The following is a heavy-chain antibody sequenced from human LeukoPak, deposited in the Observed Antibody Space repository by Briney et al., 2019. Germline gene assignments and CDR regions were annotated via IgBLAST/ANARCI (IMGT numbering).Heavy chain of an antibody. CDR2: ISGSGGST. D-gene: IGHD3-10*01. J-gene: IGHJ4*02. Sequence: GGSLRLSCAASGFSFNNYVMSWVRQAPGKGLEWVSAISGSGGSTYYADSVKGRFTISRDNSKNTLYLQMNSLRAEDTAVYYCAKESGGYFDYWGQGTLVTVSS. CDR3: AKESGGYFDY. CDR1: GFSFNNYV. V-gene: IGHV3-23*01.